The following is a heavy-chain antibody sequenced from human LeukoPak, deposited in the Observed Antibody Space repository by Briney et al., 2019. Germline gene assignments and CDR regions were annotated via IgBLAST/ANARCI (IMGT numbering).Heavy chain of an antibody. V-gene: IGHV3-20*04. J-gene: IGHJ5*02. CDR3: AGYYYDSSRGFDL. Sequence: GGSLRLSCAASGFKFDDYGMSWVRQAPGKGLEWVCDINWNGAWTGYADSVKGRFTISRNNAKNSLYLQMNSLRAEDTALYYCAGYYYDSSRGFDLWGQGTLVTVSA. CDR1: GFKFDDYG. CDR2: INWNGAWT. D-gene: IGHD3-22*01.